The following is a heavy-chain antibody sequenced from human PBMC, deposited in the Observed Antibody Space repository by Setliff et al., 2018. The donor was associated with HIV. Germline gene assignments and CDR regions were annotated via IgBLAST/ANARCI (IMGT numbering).Heavy chain of an antibody. CDR1: GYSIRSGYY. J-gene: IGHJ4*02. Sequence: PSETLSLTCAVSGYSIRSGYYWGWIRQSPGKGLEWIGTMFRTGTSYYNPSLTSRVTISQDTSKNQFSLELTSVTAADTAVYYCATVDGTRYLDYWGQGKVGTGSS. V-gene: IGHV4-38-2*01. CDR2: MFRTGTS. D-gene: IGHD1-1*01. CDR3: ATVDGTRYLDY.